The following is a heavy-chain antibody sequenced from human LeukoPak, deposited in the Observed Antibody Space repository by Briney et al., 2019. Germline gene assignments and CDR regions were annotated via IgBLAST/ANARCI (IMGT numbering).Heavy chain of an antibody. V-gene: IGHV4-59*08. Sequence: SETLSLTCTASGGSISSYYWSWIRQPPGKGLEWIGYIYYSGSTNYNPSLKSRVTISVDTSKNQFSLKLSSVTAADTAVYYCARHGYSYGFDYWGQGTLVTVSS. CDR3: ARHGYSYGFDY. D-gene: IGHD5-18*01. CDR1: GGSISSYY. CDR2: IYYSGST. J-gene: IGHJ4*02.